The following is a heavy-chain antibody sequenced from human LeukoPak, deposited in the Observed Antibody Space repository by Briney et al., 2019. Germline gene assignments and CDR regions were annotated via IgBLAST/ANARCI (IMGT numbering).Heavy chain of an antibody. J-gene: IGHJ4*02. CDR2: IKQDGSEK. Sequence: GGSLRLSCAASGFTFSSYWMSWVRQAPGKGLEWVANIKQDGSEKYYADSVKGRFTISRDNSKNTLYLQMNSLRAEDTAVYYCARETTGTYFDYWGQGTLVTVSS. V-gene: IGHV3-7*01. CDR3: ARETTGTYFDY. D-gene: IGHD1-1*01. CDR1: GFTFSSYW.